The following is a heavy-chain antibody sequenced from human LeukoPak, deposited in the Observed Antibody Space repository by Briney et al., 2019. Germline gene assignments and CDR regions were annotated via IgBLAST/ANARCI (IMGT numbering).Heavy chain of an antibody. Sequence: GGSLRLSCAASGFTFSSYAMSWVRQAPGKGLEWVSAISGSGGSTYYADSVKGQFTISRDNSKDTLYLQMNSLRAEDTAVYYCAKGVGELIPFDYWGQGTLVTVSS. D-gene: IGHD3-10*01. CDR1: GFTFSSYA. CDR2: ISGSGGST. J-gene: IGHJ4*02. CDR3: AKGVGELIPFDY. V-gene: IGHV3-23*01.